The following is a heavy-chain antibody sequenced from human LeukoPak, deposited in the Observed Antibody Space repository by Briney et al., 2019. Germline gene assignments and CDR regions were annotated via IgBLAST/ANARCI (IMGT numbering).Heavy chain of an antibody. J-gene: IGHJ4*02. D-gene: IGHD2-2*01. V-gene: IGHV3-7*01. CDR3: ARDRYCTTTRCSDY. CDR1: GFTFSSYW. Sequence: GGSLRLSCAASGFTFSSYWMSWVRQAPGKGLEWVANIKQDGSEKYYVDSVKGRFTISRDNAKNTLYLEMNSLRAEDTAVYYCARDRYCTTTRCSDYWGQGTLVTVSS. CDR2: IKQDGSEK.